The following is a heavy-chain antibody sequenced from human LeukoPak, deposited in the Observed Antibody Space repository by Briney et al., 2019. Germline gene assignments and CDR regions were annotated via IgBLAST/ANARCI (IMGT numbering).Heavy chain of an antibody. J-gene: IGHJ4*02. V-gene: IGHV3-30*18. Sequence: PGGSLRLSCAASGFTFSSYGMHWVRQAPGKGLEWVAVISYDGSNKYYADSVKGRFTISRDNSKNTLYLQMNSLRAEDTAVYYCAKDKTSEGYGSEAFDYWGQGTLVTVSS. CDR1: GFTFSSYG. CDR2: ISYDGSNK. D-gene: IGHD3-10*01. CDR3: AKDKTSEGYGSEAFDY.